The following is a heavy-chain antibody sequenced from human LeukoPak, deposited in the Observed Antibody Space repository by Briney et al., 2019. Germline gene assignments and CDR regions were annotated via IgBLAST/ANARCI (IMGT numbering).Heavy chain of an antibody. J-gene: IGHJ6*02. V-gene: IGHV3-23*01. CDR2: ISGSGGST. Sequence: GGSLRLSCAASGFTFSNFAMSWVRQAPGKGLEWVSAISGSGGSTYYADSVKGRFTVSRDNSKNTLYLQMNSLRAEDTAVYYCAKEEKDYYYYGMDVWGQGTTVTVSS. CDR3: AKEEKDYYYYGMDV. CDR1: GFTFSNFA.